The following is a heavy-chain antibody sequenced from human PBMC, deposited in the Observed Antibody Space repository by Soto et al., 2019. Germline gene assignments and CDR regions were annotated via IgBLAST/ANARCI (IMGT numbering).Heavy chain of an antibody. CDR1: GFTFSSYG. CDR2: IWYDGSNK. J-gene: IGHJ3*02. Sequence: ESGGGVVQPGRSLRLSCAASGFTFSSYGMHWVRQAPGKGLEWVAVIWYDGSNKYYADSVKGRFTISRDNSKNTLYLQMNSLRAEDTAVYYCARERDVGGRSWYFGAFDIWGQGTMVTVSS. V-gene: IGHV3-33*01. CDR3: ARERDVGGRSWYFGAFDI. D-gene: IGHD6-13*01.